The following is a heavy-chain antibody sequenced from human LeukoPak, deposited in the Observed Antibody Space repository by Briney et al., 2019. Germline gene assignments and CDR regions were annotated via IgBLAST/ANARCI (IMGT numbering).Heavy chain of an antibody. D-gene: IGHD1-14*01. CDR1: GYSISSGYY. Sequence: SETLSLTCNVSGYSISSGYYWGWIRQPPGKGLEWIGSIYHSGSTYYSPSLKSRVTISVDTSKNQFSLMLSSVTAADTAVYYCARTWNHVLDYWGQGTLVTVSS. CDR3: ARTWNHVLDY. J-gene: IGHJ4*02. CDR2: IYHSGST. V-gene: IGHV4-38-2*02.